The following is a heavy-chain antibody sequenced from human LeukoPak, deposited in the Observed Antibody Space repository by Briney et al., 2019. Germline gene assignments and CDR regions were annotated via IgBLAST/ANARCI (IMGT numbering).Heavy chain of an antibody. CDR3: ARPSWNYGSGSYYNVYYFDY. Sequence: SETLSLTCTVSGGSISSSSYYWGWIRQPPGKGLEWIGSICYSGSTYYNPSLKSRVTISVDTSKNQFSLKLSSVTAADTAVYYCARPSWNYGSGSYYNVYYFDYWGQGTLVTVSS. V-gene: IGHV4-39*01. CDR2: ICYSGST. D-gene: IGHD3-10*01. CDR1: GGSISSSSYY. J-gene: IGHJ4*02.